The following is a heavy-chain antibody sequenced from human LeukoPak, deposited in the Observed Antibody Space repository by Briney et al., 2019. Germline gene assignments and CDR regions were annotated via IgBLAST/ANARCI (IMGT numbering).Heavy chain of an antibody. CDR3: ARDKGAYYDFWSGRTQANTFDP. Sequence: GASVKVSCKASGGTFSSYAISWVRQAPGQGLEWMGGIIPIFGTANYAQKFQGRVTITADESTSTAYMELRSLRSDDTAVYYCARDKGAYYDFWSGRTQANTFDPWGQGTLVTVSS. D-gene: IGHD3-3*01. V-gene: IGHV1-69*13. J-gene: IGHJ5*02. CDR1: GGTFSSYA. CDR2: IIPIFGTA.